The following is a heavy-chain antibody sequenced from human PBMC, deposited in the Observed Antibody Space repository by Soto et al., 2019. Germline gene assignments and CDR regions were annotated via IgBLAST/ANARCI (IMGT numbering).Heavy chain of an antibody. D-gene: IGHD3-22*01. J-gene: IGHJ5*01. Sequence: SETLSLTCTVSGDTSTSYYWGWIRQAPGKGLEWIGHIHNSGTSTHKPSLNGRVTISIDMSKKQFSLKLTSLTSAGTAVYYCARDFYDSVGYTWFDSWSQGTLVTVSS. CDR1: GDTSTSYY. V-gene: IGHV4-59*01. CDR2: IHNSGTS. CDR3: ARDFYDSVGYTWFDS.